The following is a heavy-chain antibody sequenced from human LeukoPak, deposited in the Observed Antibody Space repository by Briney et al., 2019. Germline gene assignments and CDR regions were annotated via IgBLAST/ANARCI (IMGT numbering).Heavy chain of an antibody. V-gene: IGHV1-8*01. J-gene: IGHJ3*02. CDR1: GYTFTSYD. CDR2: MNPNSGNT. Sequence: ASVKVSCKASGYTFTSYDINWVRQATGQGLEWMGWMNPNSGNTGYAQKFQGRVTMTRNTSISTAYMELSSLRSEDTAVYYCAGGLPRRGYSYGYGAFDIWGQGTMVTVSS. D-gene: IGHD5-18*01. CDR3: AGGLPRRGYSYGYGAFDI.